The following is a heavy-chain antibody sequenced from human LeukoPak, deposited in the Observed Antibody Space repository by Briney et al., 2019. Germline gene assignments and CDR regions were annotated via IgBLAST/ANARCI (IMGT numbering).Heavy chain of an antibody. J-gene: IGHJ5*02. Sequence: GGSLRLSCAASGFTFNTYDMHWVRQAAGKGLEWVSAIGTGGDSFYPDSVKGRFTMSRENAKNSVHLQMNSLRAEDTAVYYCVRGCMFCRWKTYFDPWGQGTLVTVSS. D-gene: IGHD2-8*01. CDR1: GFTFNTYD. V-gene: IGHV3-13*01. CDR3: VRGCMFCRWKTYFDP. CDR2: IGTGGDS.